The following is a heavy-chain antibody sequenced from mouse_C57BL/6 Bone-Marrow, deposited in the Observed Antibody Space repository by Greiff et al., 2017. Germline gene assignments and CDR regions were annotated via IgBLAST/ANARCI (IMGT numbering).Heavy chain of an antibody. Sequence: QVQLKQPGAELVKPGASVKLSCTASGYTFTSYWMQWVKPRPGQGLEWIGEIDPSDCYTNYNQKFKGKATLTVDTSSSTAYMQLSSLTSEDAAVYYCASGWLLRVWGQGTTLTVSS. V-gene: IGHV1-50*01. J-gene: IGHJ2*01. CDR3: ASGWLLRV. D-gene: IGHD2-3*01. CDR2: IDPSDCYT. CDR1: GYTFTSYW.